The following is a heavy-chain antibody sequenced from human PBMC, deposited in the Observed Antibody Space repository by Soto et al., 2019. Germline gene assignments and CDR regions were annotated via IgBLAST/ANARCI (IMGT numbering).Heavy chain of an antibody. J-gene: IGHJ4*02. CDR1: GVSINSRSNY. CDR3: TSFDY. Sequence: ETLSLTCTVSGVSINSRSNYWGWIRQPPGKGLEWIGSVSYTGSTFYNPSLKSRVTISADTSNNQFSVRMTSVTAADTAVYYCTSFDYWGQGTLVTVSS. V-gene: IGHV4-39*01. CDR2: VSYTGST.